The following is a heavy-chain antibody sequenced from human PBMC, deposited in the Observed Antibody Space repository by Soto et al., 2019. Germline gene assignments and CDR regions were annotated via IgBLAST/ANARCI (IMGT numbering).Heavy chain of an antibody. Sequence: PSETLSLTCTVSGGSVSSGSYYWSWIRQPPGKGLEWIGYIYYSGSTNYNPSLKSRVTISVDTSKNQFSLKLSSVTAADTAVYYCAREEVLVVVPAAMEVWGQGTLVTVSS. CDR1: GGSVSSGSYY. CDR3: AREEVLVVVPAAMEV. CDR2: IYYSGST. D-gene: IGHD2-2*01. J-gene: IGHJ4*02. V-gene: IGHV4-61*01.